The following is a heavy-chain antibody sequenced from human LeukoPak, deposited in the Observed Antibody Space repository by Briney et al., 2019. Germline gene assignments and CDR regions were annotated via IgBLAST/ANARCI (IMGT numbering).Heavy chain of an antibody. Sequence: GGSLRLSCAASGFTFSSYAMHWVRQAPGKGLEWVAVISYDGSNKYYADSVKGRFTISRDNAKNSLYLQMDSLRPEDTAVYYCARAPDSGYEDNWGQGTLVTVSS. CDR2: ISYDGSNK. V-gene: IGHV3-30*07. CDR1: GFTFSSYA. CDR3: ARAPDSGYEDN. J-gene: IGHJ4*02. D-gene: IGHD5-12*01.